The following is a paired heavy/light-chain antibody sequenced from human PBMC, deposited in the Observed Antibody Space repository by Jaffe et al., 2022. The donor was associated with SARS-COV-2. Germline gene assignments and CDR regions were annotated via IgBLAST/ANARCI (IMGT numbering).Heavy chain of an antibody. J-gene: IGHJ6*02. D-gene: IGHD1-1*01. CDR3: ARDQYKRARLGGMDV. CDR2: LSDTSGSR. V-gene: IGHV3-48*02. Sequence: EVQLVESGGGLVQPGGSLRLSCTASGFTFSTYDMNWVRQAPGKGLEWVAYLSDTSGSRYYIDSAKGRFTISRDNAKNTVYLQMNSLRDEDTAVYYCARDQYKRARLGGMDVWGQGTTVAVFS. CDR1: GFTFSTYD.
Light chain of an antibody. CDR1: DSNVGINN. Sequence: QSVLTQAPSASGTPGQRVTISCSGGDSNVGINNVNWYQQLPGTAPKLLIHTNDQRPSGVPDRFSGSKSGTSASLAISGLQSEDEADYYCAVWDDSLRGRVFGGGTKLTVL. V-gene: IGLV1-44*01. CDR2: TND. J-gene: IGLJ2*01. CDR3: AVWDDSLRGRV.